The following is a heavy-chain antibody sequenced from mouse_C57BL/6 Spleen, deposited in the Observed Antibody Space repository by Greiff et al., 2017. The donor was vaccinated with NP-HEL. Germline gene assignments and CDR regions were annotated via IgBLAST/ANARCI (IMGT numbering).Heavy chain of an antibody. D-gene: IGHD1-1*01. CDR2: ISNGGGST. CDR3: ARGVYYYGSSYGYFDG. CDR1: GFTFSVYY. V-gene: IGHV5-12*01. J-gene: IGHJ1*03. Sequence: EVNVVESGGGLVQPGGSLKLSCAASGFTFSVYYMYWVRQTPEKRLEWVAYISNGGGSTYYPDTVKGRFTISRDNAKNTLYLQMSRLKSEDTAMYYCARGVYYYGSSYGYFDGWGTGTTVTVSS.